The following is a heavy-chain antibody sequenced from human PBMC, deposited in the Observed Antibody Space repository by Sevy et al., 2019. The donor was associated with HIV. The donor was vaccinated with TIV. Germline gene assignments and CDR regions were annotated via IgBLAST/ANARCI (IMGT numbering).Heavy chain of an antibody. CDR1: GGSISSGSSY. CDR2: IYNSGST. Sequence: SETQSLTCTVSGGSISSGSSYWSWIRQPAGKGLEWIGRIYNSGSTNYNPSFKSRVTMSVDTSKNQFSLKMSSVTAADTAVYYCARDAGIVVAGGAFDIWGQGTVVTVSS. V-gene: IGHV4-61*02. CDR3: ARDAGIVVAGGAFDI. D-gene: IGHD6-19*01. J-gene: IGHJ3*02.